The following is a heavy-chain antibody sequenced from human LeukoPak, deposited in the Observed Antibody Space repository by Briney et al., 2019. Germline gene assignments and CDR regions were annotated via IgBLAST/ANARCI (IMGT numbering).Heavy chain of an antibody. CDR3: AKDNSRGYSGYGSLFDY. V-gene: IGHV3-9*01. D-gene: IGHD5-12*01. Sequence: GGSLRLSCAASGFTFDDYAMHWVRQAPGKGLEWVSGISWNSGSIGYVDSVKGRFTISRDNAKNSLYLQMNSLRAEDTALYYCAKDNSRGYSGYGSLFDYWGQGTLVTVSS. CDR2: ISWNSGSI. J-gene: IGHJ4*02. CDR1: GFTFDDYA.